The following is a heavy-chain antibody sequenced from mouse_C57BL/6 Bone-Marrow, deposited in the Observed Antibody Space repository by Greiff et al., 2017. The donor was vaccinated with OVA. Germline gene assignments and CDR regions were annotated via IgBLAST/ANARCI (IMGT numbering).Heavy chain of an antibody. CDR3: AREGGTVPYYYAMDY. D-gene: IGHD1-1*01. CDR2: ISYDGSN. V-gene: IGHV3-6*01. CDR1: GYSITSGYY. J-gene: IGHJ4*01. Sequence: DVKLVESGPGLVKPSQSLSLTCSVTGYSITSGYYWNWIRQFPGNKLEWMGYISYDGSNNYNPSLKNRISITRDTSKNQFFLKLNSVTTEDTATYYCAREGGTVPYYYAMDYWGQGTSVTVSS.